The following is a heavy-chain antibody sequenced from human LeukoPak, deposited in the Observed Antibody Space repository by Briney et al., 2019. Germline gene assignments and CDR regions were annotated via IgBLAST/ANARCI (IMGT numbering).Heavy chain of an antibody. V-gene: IGHV3-48*01. CDR3: ARQRGGSKNFDY. CDR1: AFTFSSYS. D-gene: IGHD3-10*01. J-gene: IGHJ4*02. CDR2: INSSSSNI. Sequence: PGGSLRLSCAASAFTFSSYSMNWVGQAPGKGLEWVSYINSSSSNIYYTDSVKGRFTIARDNAKKALYLQMNSLRAEDTAVYYCARQRGGSKNFDYWGQGTLVTVSS.